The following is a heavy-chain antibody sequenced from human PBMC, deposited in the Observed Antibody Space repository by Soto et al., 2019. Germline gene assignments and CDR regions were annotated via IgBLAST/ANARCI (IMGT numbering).Heavy chain of an antibody. Sequence: GGSLRLSCVASGFTFDSYAMNWIRQAPGKGLEWVSVISGGGTSTYYADSVKGRFTISRDNSKNTLYLQMNSLRAEDTAVYYCAKVQPGLHDAFDIWGQGTMVTVSS. CDR3: AKVQPGLHDAFDI. CDR1: GFTFDSYA. J-gene: IGHJ3*02. D-gene: IGHD4-4*01. CDR2: ISGGGTST. V-gene: IGHV3-23*01.